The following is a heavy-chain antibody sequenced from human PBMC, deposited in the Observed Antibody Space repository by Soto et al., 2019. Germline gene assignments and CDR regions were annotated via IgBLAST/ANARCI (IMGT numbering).Heavy chain of an antibody. CDR1: GFTFSTHD. J-gene: IGHJ5*02. D-gene: IGHD3-10*01. CDR2: MNANVDAT. V-gene: IGHV1-8*01. Sequence: ASVKVSCKASGFTFSTHDINRARQALGQGLQWMGWMNANVDATDSPQEFKGRVTMTWNASISTAYMELSNLKSDDTAVYYCAREVVDGSSLWLDPWGQGTLVTVSS. CDR3: AREVVDGSSLWLDP.